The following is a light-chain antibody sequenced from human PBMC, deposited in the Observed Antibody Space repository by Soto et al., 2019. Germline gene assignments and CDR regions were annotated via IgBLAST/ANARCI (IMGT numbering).Light chain of an antibody. CDR2: SAS. Sequence: DIQMTQSPASLSASVGERVTITCRASQTISSYLNWYQQKPGAAPKLLIYSASTLQTGVPSRFSGSGFATDYTLTISSLQPADFAIYYCQHTFRTPPTFGQGTKVDI. V-gene: IGKV1-39*01. CDR3: QHTFRTPPT. J-gene: IGKJ2*01. CDR1: QTISSY.